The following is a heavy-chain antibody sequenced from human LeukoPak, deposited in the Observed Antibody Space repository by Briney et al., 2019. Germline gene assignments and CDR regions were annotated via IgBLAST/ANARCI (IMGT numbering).Heavy chain of an antibody. V-gene: IGHV1-46*01. J-gene: IGHJ4*02. CDR1: GYTFTSYY. D-gene: IGHD3-22*01. CDR2: INPSGGST. Sequence: GASVKVSCKASGYTFTSYYMHWVRQAPGQGLEWMGIINPSGGSTSYAQKFQGRVTMTRDTSTSTVYMELSSLRSEDTAVYYCASISSNYYDSRGPGDYWGQGTLVTVSS. CDR3: ASISSNYYDSRGPGDY.